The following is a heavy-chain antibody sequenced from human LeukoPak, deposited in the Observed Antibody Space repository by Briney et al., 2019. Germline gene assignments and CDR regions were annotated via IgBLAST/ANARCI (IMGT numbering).Heavy chain of an antibody. CDR2: INPSGGST. CDR1: GYTFTSYY. J-gene: IGHJ6*04. CDR3: ARDAQASYYDVLTGVYGMDV. D-gene: IGHD3-9*01. V-gene: IGHV1-46*01. Sequence: ASVKVSCKASGYTFTSYYMHWVRQAPGQGLEWMGIINPSGGSTSYAQKFQGRVTMTRDTSTSTVYMELSSLRSEDTAVYYCARDAQASYYDVLTGVYGMDVWGKGTTVTVSS.